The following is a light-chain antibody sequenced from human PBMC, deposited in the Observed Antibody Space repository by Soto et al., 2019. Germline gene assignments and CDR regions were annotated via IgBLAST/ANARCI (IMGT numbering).Light chain of an antibody. J-gene: IGLJ2*01. CDR3: SSYTNTGTHVL. Sequence: QSALTQPASVSGSPGQSITISCTGTSSDVGGYDYVSWYLQHPGKAPKLIIYEVTNRPSGVSDRFSGYKSGNTASLTISGLQAGDEAYYHCSSYTNTGTHVLFGGWTKLTVL. CDR1: SSDVGGYDY. CDR2: EVT. V-gene: IGLV2-14*01.